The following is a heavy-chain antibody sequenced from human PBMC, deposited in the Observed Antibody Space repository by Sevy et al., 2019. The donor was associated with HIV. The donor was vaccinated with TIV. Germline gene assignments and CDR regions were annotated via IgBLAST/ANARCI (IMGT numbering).Heavy chain of an antibody. CDR2: LKSDVYGGTV. Sequence: RGSLRLSCTASGFTFGDYCMSWVRQAPGKGLEWVAFLKSDVYGGTVDHAASVRGRFVISRDDSKTIAYLQMNDLKTEDTGVYYCTRWKAAQSIFDYWGQGALVTVSS. J-gene: IGHJ4*02. CDR3: TRWKAAQSIFDY. CDR1: GFTFGDYC. V-gene: IGHV3-49*04. D-gene: IGHD6-13*01.